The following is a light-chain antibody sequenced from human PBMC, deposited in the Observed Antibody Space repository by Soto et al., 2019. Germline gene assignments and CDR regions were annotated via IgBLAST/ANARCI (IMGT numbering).Light chain of an antibody. CDR3: QQHGQWPIT. V-gene: IGKV3-15*01. CDR2: GIS. J-gene: IGKJ5*01. Sequence: EIVMTQSPATLSVSPGERPTLSCRDSQSVNSHYLAWYQPKPGQAPRLXIYGISKRETENLDRFSGSGAGTEFTRTISSLQPEDFATDYCQQHGQWPITFGQGTRLEIK. CDR1: QSVNSH.